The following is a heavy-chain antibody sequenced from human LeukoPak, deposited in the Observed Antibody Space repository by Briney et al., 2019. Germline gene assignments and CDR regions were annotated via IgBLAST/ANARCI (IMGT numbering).Heavy chain of an antibody. V-gene: IGHV1-2*02. CDR3: ARDGWVRIMITFGGGYNWFDP. CDR2: INPNSGGT. D-gene: IGHD3-16*01. CDR1: GYTFTGYY. J-gene: IGHJ5*02. Sequence: GASVKVSCKASGYTFTGYYMHWVRQAPGQGLEWMGWINPNSGGTNYAQKFQGRVTMTRDTSISTAYMELSRLRSDDTAVYYCARDGWVRIMITFGGGYNWFDPWGQGTLVTVSS.